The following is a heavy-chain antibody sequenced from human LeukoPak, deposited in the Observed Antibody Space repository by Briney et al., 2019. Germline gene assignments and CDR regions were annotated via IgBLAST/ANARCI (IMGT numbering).Heavy chain of an antibody. Sequence: GASVKVSCTASGYTFTSYGISWVQQAPGQGLEWMGWISAYNGNTNYAQKLQGRVTMTTDTSTSTAYMELRSLRSDDTAVYYCARGWREYSSGWYYFDYWGQGTLVTVSS. CDR2: ISAYNGNT. V-gene: IGHV1-18*01. J-gene: IGHJ4*02. CDR1: GYTFTSYG. CDR3: ARGWREYSSGWYYFDY. D-gene: IGHD6-19*01.